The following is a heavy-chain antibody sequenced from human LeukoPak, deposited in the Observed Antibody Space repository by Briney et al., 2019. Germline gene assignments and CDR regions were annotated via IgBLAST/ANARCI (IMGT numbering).Heavy chain of an antibody. CDR1: GGSISSYY. J-gene: IGHJ4*02. V-gene: IGHV4-59*12. D-gene: IGHD4-11*01. Sequence: SETLSLTCTVSGGSISSYYWSWIRQPPGKGLEWIGYVFYTGSTNYSPSLRSRVTISLDTSQNQFSLKLSSVTAADTAVYYCAREGVTKYYFDYWGQGTLVTVSS. CDR2: VFYTGST. CDR3: AREGVTKYYFDY.